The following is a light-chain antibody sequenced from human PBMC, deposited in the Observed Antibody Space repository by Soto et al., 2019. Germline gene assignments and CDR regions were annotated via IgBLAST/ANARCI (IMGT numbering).Light chain of an antibody. CDR3: QQYDNYLYA. J-gene: IGKJ2*01. CDR2: DAS. CDR1: QSISSW. Sequence: DIQMTQSPSTLSASVGDRVTITCRASQSISSWLAWYQQKPGKAPKLLIYDASRLESGVPSRFSGSGSGTEFTLTISSLQPDDFATYYCQQYDNYLYAFGQGTKLEIK. V-gene: IGKV1-5*01.